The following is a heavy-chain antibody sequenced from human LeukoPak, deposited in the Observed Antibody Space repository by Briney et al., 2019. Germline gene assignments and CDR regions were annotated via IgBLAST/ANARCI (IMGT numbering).Heavy chain of an antibody. J-gene: IGHJ4*02. V-gene: IGHV3-23*01. CDR3: AKTSRDGYNKYYFDY. Sequence: GGSLRLSCAASGFTFSSYAMSWVRQAPGKGLEWVSAISGSGGSTYYADSVKGLFTISRDNSKNTLYLQMNSLRAEDTAVYYCAKTSRDGYNKYYFDYWGQGTLVTVSS. CDR1: GFTFSSYA. CDR2: ISGSGGST. D-gene: IGHD5-24*01.